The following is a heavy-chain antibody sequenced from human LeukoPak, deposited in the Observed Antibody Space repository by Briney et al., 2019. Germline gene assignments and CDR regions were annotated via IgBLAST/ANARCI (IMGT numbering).Heavy chain of an antibody. CDR3: AKDIGGGLLEY. Sequence: GGSLRLSCAASGFNLGANSMHWARQVPGKGLEWVSLVNGDGYAYYAASVNGRFTVSRDNSKNSLYLQMSSPRPEDTALYYCAKDIGGGLLEYWGQGTLVTVSS. CDR1: GFNLGANS. J-gene: IGHJ4*02. CDR2: VNGDGYA. V-gene: IGHV3-43*02. D-gene: IGHD2-15*01.